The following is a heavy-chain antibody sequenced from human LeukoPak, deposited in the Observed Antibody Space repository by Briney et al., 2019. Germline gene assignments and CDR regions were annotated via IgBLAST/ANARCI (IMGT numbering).Heavy chain of an antibody. CDR2: ISAYNGNT. CDR3: ARASYCSDGSCYSDY. Sequence: ASVKVSCKASGYTFTSYSISWVRQAPGQGLEWIGWISAYNGNTIYAQKVKGRVTMTTDTSTSTAYMERRSLKSDDTAVYYCARASYCSDGSCYSDYWGQGTLVTVSS. CDR1: GYTFTSYS. J-gene: IGHJ4*02. V-gene: IGHV1-18*01. D-gene: IGHD2-15*01.